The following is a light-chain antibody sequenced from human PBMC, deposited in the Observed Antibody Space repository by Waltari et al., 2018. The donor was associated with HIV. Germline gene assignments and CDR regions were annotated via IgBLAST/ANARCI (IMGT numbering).Light chain of an antibody. CDR2: GAS. CDR1: QSVSSSY. J-gene: IGKJ4*01. V-gene: IGKV3-20*01. Sequence: ELVFTPSPGSLSLSHGGRASFSCRASQSVSSSYLAWYQQKPGQAPRVLIYGASSRATGIPDRFSGSGSGTDFTLTISRLEPEDFAVYYCQQYGSSPGFGGGTKVEIK. CDR3: QQYGSSPG.